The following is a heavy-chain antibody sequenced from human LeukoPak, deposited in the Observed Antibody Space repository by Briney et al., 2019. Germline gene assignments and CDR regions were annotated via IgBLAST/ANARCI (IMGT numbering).Heavy chain of an antibody. J-gene: IGHJ3*02. Sequence: GASVKVSCKVSGYTLTELSMHWVRQAPGKGLEWMGGFDPEDGETIYAQKFQGRVTMTEDTSTDTAYMELSSLRSEDTAVYYCATDLNSPMIVAPGGAFDIWGQGTMVTASS. D-gene: IGHD3-22*01. CDR2: FDPEDGET. CDR3: ATDLNSPMIVAPGGAFDI. V-gene: IGHV1-24*01. CDR1: GYTLTELS.